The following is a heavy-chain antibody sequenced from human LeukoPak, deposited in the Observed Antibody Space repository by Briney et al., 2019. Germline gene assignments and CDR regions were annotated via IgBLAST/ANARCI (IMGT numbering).Heavy chain of an antibody. CDR3: AKVNSGYDYRDY. J-gene: IGHJ4*02. Sequence: GGSLRLSCAASGFSLRTFTLHWVRQAPGKGLEYVSAISSNGGSTYYADSVKGRFTISRDNSKNTLYLQMNSLRAEDTAVYYCAKVNSGYDYRDYWGQGTLVTVSS. D-gene: IGHD5-12*01. CDR2: ISSNGGST. V-gene: IGHV3-64*04. CDR1: GFSLRTFT.